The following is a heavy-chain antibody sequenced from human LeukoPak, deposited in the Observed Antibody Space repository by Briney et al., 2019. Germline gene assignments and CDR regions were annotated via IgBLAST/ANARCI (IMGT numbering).Heavy chain of an antibody. CDR3: AKDLRSREFDY. V-gene: IGHV3-23*01. CDR2: ISDSGDNT. CDR1: GFTFSTYG. J-gene: IGHJ4*02. Sequence: GGSLRLSRVASGFTFSTYGMSWVRQAPGKGLEWVSAISDSGDNTYYADSVKGRLSISRDNSKNTLYLQMNSLRADDTAVYYCAKDLRSREFDYWGQGTLVTVSS.